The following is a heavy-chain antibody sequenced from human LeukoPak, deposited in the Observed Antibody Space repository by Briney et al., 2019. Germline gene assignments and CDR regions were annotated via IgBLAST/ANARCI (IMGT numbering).Heavy chain of an antibody. V-gene: IGHV4-34*01. J-gene: IGHJ4*02. CDR3: ARVLVRLARPVDS. Sequence: PSETLSLTCAVQRGSFSGSFWSWIRQSPGMGLEWIGEINHSGTSNYSPSLKSRVTISGDTSKNQLSLNLTSVTAADTAVYYCARVLVRLARPVDSWGQGTVVTVSS. CDR2: INHSGTS. CDR1: RGSFSGSF. D-gene: IGHD2/OR15-2a*01.